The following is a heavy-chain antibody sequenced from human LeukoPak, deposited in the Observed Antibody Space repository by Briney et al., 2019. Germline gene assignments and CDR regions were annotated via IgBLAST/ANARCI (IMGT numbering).Heavy chain of an antibody. CDR1: GGSISNYY. CDR2: IYYSGNT. V-gene: IGHV4-59*01. Sequence: SETLSLTCTVSGGSISNYYWSWIRQPPGKGLEWIGYIYYSGNTNYNPSLKSRVTISVDTSKKQFSLKLSSVTAADTAVYFCASGSGDKGPHWFDPWGQGTLVTVSS. D-gene: IGHD2-21*02. CDR3: ASGSGDKGPHWFDP. J-gene: IGHJ5*02.